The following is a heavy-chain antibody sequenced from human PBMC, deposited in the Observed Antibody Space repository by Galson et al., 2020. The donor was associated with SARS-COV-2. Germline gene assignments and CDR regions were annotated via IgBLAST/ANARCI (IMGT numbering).Heavy chain of an antibody. Sequence: ETWETLSLTCTVSGGSISRYYWSWIRQPPGKGLEWIGCIYYSGSTNYNPSLKSRVTISVDTSKSQFSLKLSSVTAADTAVYYCARHMHITTAGISKTYFYYGMDVWGQGTTVTVSS. CDR1: GGSISRYY. V-gene: IGHV4-59*08. J-gene: IGHJ6*02. CDR3: ARHMHITTAGISKTYFYYGMDV. D-gene: IGHD6-13*01. CDR2: IYYSGST.